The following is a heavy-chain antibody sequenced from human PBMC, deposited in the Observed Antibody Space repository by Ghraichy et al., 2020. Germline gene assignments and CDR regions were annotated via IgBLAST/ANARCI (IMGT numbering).Heavy chain of an antibody. CDR3: SRWGPATTTVLVRVDY. J-gene: IGHJ4*02. Sequence: IGFIRSEAYGGTIDYAASVQGRFTISRDDSESIAYLQLNGLKTEDTAVYYCSRWGPATTTVLVRVDYWGQGTLVTVSS. CDR2: IRSEAYGGTI. D-gene: IGHD5-24*01. V-gene: IGHV3-49*02.